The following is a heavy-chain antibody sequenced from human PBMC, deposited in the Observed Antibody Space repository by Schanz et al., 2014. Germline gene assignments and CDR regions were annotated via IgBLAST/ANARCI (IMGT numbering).Heavy chain of an antibody. Sequence: QVQLVQSGAEAKKPGASVKVSCKASGYTFSDYYIHWVRQAPGQGLEWMGWINPNTGGTNFAQKFQGWATETRDTSISTVNMERSEVTDEDTAVYYCARDDRAYYYGMDVWGQGTTVTVSS. V-gene: IGHV1-2*04. CDR2: INPNTGGT. CDR1: GYTFSDYY. CDR3: ARDDRAYYYGMDV. D-gene: IGHD3-22*01. J-gene: IGHJ6*02.